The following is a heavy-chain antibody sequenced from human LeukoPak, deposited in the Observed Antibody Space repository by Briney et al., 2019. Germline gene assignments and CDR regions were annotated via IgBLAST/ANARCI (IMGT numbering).Heavy chain of an antibody. V-gene: IGHV4-39*01. J-gene: IGHJ4*02. CDR2: IYYSGNT. D-gene: IGHD3/OR15-3a*01. CDR1: GGSISSSYYY. Sequence: PSETLSLTCTVSGGSISSSYYYWAWIRQPPGKGLEWIGSIYYSGNTYYNASLKSQVSISIDTSMNQFSLRLTSVTAADTAVYYCARQTGSGLFILPGGQGTLVTVSS. CDR3: ARQTGSGLFILP.